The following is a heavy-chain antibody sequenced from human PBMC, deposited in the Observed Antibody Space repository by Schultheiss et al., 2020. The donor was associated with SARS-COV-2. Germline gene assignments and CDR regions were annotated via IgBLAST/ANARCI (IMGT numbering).Heavy chain of an antibody. CDR3: ASLVFDY. V-gene: IGHV4-59*10. D-gene: IGHD2-8*02. CDR1: GGSFSGYY. CDR2: IYTSGST. J-gene: IGHJ4*02. Sequence: SETLSLTCAVYGGSFSGYYWSWIRQPAGKGLEWIGRIYTSGSTYYNPSLKSRVTISVDTSKNQFSLKLSSVTAADTAVYYCASLVFDYWGQGTLVTVSS.